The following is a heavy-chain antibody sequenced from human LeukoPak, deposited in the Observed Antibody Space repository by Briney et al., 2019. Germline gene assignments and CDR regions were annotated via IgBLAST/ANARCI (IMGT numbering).Heavy chain of an antibody. V-gene: IGHV4-38-2*01. CDR1: GFTFSSYW. CDR3: ARVITDYYDSSGYDPPNWFDP. Sequence: GSLRLSCAASGFTFSSYWMSWVRQAPGKGLEWIGSIYHSGSTYYNPSLKSRVTISVDTSKNQFSLKLSSVTAADTAVYYCARVITDYYDSSGYDPPNWFDPWGQGTLVTVSS. J-gene: IGHJ5*02. CDR2: IYHSGST. D-gene: IGHD3-22*01.